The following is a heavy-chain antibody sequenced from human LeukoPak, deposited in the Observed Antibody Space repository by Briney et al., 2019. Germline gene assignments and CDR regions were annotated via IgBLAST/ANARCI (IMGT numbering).Heavy chain of an antibody. D-gene: IGHD3-10*01. Sequence: PSETLSLTCTVSGGSISSYYWSWIRQPPGKGLEWIGYIYYSGSTNYNPSLKSRVTISVDKSKNQFSLKLNSVTAADTAVYYCARRGHYGSGNAQYGMDVWGQGTTVTVSS. CDR2: IYYSGST. V-gene: IGHV4-59*12. CDR1: GGSISSYY. J-gene: IGHJ6*02. CDR3: ARRGHYGSGNAQYGMDV.